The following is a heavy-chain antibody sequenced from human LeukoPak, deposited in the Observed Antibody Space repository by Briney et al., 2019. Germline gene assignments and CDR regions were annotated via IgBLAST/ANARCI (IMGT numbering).Heavy chain of an antibody. V-gene: IGHV1-69*04. J-gene: IGHJ4*02. CDR1: GGTFSSYA. CDR3: ATYCSGGSCYPQTFDY. CDR2: IIPILGIA. Sequence: SVKVSCTASGGTFSSYAISWVRQAPGQGLEWMGRIIPILGIANYAQKFQGRVTITADKSTSTAYMELSSLRSEDTAVYYCATYCSGGSCYPQTFDYWGQGTLVTVSS. D-gene: IGHD2-15*01.